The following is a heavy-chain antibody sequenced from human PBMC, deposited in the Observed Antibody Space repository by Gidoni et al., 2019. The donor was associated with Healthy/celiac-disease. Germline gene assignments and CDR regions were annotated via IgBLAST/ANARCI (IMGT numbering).Heavy chain of an antibody. J-gene: IGHJ4*02. V-gene: IGHV3-66*01. Sequence: EVQLVESGGGLVQPGGSLRLSCAASGFTVSRNYMSWVRQAPGKGLEWVSVIYSGGSTYYADSVKGRFTISRDNSKNTLYLQMNSLRAEDTAVYYCASPTYSSSWYYFDYWGQGTLVTVSS. D-gene: IGHD6-13*01. CDR3: ASPTYSSSWYYFDY. CDR1: GFTVSRNY. CDR2: IYSGGST.